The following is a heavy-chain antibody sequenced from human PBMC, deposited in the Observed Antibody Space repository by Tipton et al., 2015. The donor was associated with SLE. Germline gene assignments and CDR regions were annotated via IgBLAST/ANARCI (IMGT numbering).Heavy chain of an antibody. CDR2: INPSGGST. Sequence: QLVQSGAEVKKPGASVKVSCKASGYTFTSYYMHWVRQAPGQGLEWMGIINPSGGSTSYAQKFQGRVTMTRDTSTSTVYMELSSLRSEDTAVYYWARDLRNYYDRSGYFTRWYFDYRGQGTLVTVSS. CDR3: ARDLRNYYDRSGYFTRWYFDY. J-gene: IGHJ4*02. CDR1: GYTFTSYY. V-gene: IGHV1-46*01. D-gene: IGHD3-22*01.